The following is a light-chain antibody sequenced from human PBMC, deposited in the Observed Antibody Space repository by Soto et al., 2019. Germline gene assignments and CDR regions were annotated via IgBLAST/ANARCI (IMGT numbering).Light chain of an antibody. CDR3: SSYTSSSTLV. CDR1: SRNVGGYNY. CDR2: DVS. V-gene: IGLV2-14*01. J-gene: IGLJ2*01. Sequence: QSALTQPASVSGSPGQSTTTPCTGTSRNVGGYNYVSWYQQHPGKAPKLMIYDVSNRPSGVSNRFSGSKSGNTASLTISGLQAEDEADYYCSSYTSSSTLVFGGGTKLTVL.